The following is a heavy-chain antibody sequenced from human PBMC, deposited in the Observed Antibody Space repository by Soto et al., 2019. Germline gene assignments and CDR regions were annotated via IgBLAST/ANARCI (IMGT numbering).Heavy chain of an antibody. CDR3: ARLEGIVGVPAARNMNIGQLAGEGMVV. V-gene: IGHV5-51*01. J-gene: IGHJ6*02. D-gene: IGHD2-2*01. CDR1: GNSFTSYW. Sequence: GAYLKLSCKGSGNSFTSYWIGWVRQMPGKGLEWMGIIYPGDSDTRYSPSFQGQVTISADKSISTAYLQWSSLKASDTAMYYYARLEGIVGVPAARNMNIGQLAGEGMVVGGQETTVTV. CDR2: IYPGDSDT.